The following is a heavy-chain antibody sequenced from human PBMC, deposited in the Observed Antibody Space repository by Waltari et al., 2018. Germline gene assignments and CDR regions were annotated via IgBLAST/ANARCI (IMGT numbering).Heavy chain of an antibody. V-gene: IGHV4-39*01. Sequence: QLQLQESGPGLVKPSETLSLTCTVSGGSISSSSYYWGWIRQPPGKGLEWIGSIYYRGSTYFDPALKRRVTISVDTSKNQFSLKLISVTAADTAVYYCARRGYYELWSGYYPHWFDPWGQGTLVTVSS. J-gene: IGHJ5*02. D-gene: IGHD3-3*01. CDR2: IYYRGST. CDR3: ARRGYYELWSGYYPHWFDP. CDR1: GGSISSSSYY.